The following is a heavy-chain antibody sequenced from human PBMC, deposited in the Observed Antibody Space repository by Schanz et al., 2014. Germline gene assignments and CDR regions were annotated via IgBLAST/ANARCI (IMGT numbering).Heavy chain of an antibody. J-gene: IGHJ4*02. CDR2: ISGDSDYI. CDR1: GFAFSTSS. V-gene: IGHV3-21*01. CDR3: AHPRVGHSSGFDF. Sequence: EVRLVESGGGLVKPGGSLRLSCEASGFAFSTSSMNWVRQAPGKGLEWVSSISGDSDYIYYADSVKGRFTISRDNAKRSLYLRMSRLRVDDTAVYYCAHPRVGHSSGFDFWGQGSLGTVSS. D-gene: IGHD3-22*01.